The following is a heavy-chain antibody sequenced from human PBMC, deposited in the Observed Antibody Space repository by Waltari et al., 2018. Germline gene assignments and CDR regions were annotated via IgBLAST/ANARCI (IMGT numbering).Heavy chain of an antibody. CDR1: GGTFRSYA. Sequence: QVQLVQSGAEVKKPGSSVKVSCKASGGTFRSYAISWGRQAPGPGLEWMGVILPIFGTANDAQKYQGIVTIAADESTSTAYMELSSLRSEDTAVYCGAGVSDGSGSYFRLWGQGTLVTVSS. CDR3: AGVSDGSGSYFRL. V-gene: IGHV1-69*12. CDR2: ILPIFGTA. D-gene: IGHD3-10*01. J-gene: IGHJ4*02.